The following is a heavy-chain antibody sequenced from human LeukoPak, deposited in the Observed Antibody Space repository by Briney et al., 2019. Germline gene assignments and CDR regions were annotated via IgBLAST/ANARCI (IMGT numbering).Heavy chain of an antibody. CDR1: GGSISIYY. D-gene: IGHD3-22*01. V-gene: IGHV4-59*01. Sequence: PAETLSLTCTVSGGSISIYYWSWIRQPPGKGLEWIGYVYNSENTNYNPSLKSRATISADTSKNQFSLKLSSVTAADTAVYYCARDPYYYYDSSGYGSGAFDIWGQGTMVTVSS. J-gene: IGHJ3*02. CDR2: VYNSENT. CDR3: ARDPYYYYDSSGYGSGAFDI.